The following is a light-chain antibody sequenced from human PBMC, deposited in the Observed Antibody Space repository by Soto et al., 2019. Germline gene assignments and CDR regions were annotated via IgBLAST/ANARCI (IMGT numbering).Light chain of an antibody. CDR2: EVS. Sequence: QSALTQPASVSGSPGQSITISCTGTSSDVGGYNYVSWYQQHPGKAPKLMIYEVSNRPSGVSNRFSGSKSGNTASLTISGRQAEDEVDYYCTSYTSSSTHWVFGGGSKLTVL. J-gene: IGLJ3*02. CDR1: SSDVGGYNY. V-gene: IGLV2-14*01. CDR3: TSYTSSSTHWV.